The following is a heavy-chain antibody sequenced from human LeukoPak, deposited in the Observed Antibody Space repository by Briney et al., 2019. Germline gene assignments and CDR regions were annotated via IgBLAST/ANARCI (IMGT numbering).Heavy chain of an antibody. CDR3: ARSIRGYQLAFDY. D-gene: IGHD2-2*01. J-gene: IGHJ4*02. CDR1: GGSISSYY. Sequence: PSETLSLTCTVSGGSISSYYWSWIRQPPGKGLEWIGYIYYTGSTNYNPSLKSRVTISVDTSKNQFSLKLNSVTAADTAVYYCARSIRGYQLAFDYWGQGTLVTVSS. CDR2: IYYTGST. V-gene: IGHV4-59*08.